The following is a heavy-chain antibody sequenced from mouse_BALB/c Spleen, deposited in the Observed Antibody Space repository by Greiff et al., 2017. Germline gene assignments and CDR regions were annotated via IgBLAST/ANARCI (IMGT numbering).Heavy chain of an antibody. CDR1: GYTFTSYY. D-gene: IGHD2-3*01. CDR3: ARGGGWLAMDY. Sequence: QVQLQQSGPELVKPGASVRISCKASGYTFTSYYIHWVKQRPGQGLEWIGWIYPGNVNTKYNEKFKGKATLTADKSSSTAYMQLSSLTSEDSAVYFCARGGGWLAMDYWGQGTSVTVSS. CDR2: IYPGNVNT. J-gene: IGHJ4*01. V-gene: IGHV1S56*01.